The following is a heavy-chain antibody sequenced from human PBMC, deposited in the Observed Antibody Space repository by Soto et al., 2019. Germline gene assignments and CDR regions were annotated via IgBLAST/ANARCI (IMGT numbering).Heavy chain of an antibody. CDR2: ISAYNGNT. V-gene: IGHV1-18*04. CDR1: GYTFTSYY. Sequence: ASVKVSCKASGYTFTSYYMHWVRQAPGQGLEWMGWISAYNGNTNYAQKLQGRVTMTTDTSTSTAYMELRSLRSDDTAVYYCARVVGVVPAAMRLNWFDPWGQGTLVTVSS. J-gene: IGHJ5*02. D-gene: IGHD2-2*01. CDR3: ARVVGVVPAAMRLNWFDP.